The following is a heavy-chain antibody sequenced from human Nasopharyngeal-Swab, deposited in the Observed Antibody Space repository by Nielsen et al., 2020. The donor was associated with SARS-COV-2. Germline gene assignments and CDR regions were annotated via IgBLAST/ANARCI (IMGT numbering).Heavy chain of an antibody. CDR2: ISAYNGNT. Sequence: ASVKVSCNASVYTFTSYGISWLRQAPGQGLEWMGWISAYNGNTNYAQKLQGRVTMTTDTSTSTAYMELRSLRSADTAVYYCARDDSSNYDFWSGYYTSFDYWGQGTLVTVSS. D-gene: IGHD3-3*01. J-gene: IGHJ4*02. CDR1: VYTFTSYG. CDR3: ARDDSSNYDFWSGYYTSFDY. V-gene: IGHV1-18*01.